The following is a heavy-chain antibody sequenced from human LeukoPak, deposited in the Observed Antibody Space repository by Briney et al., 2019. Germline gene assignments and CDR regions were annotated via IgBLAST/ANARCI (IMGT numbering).Heavy chain of an antibody. V-gene: IGHV3-23*01. Sequence: GGSLRLSCTASGFTFTTYAINWVCQAPGKGLEWVSGISGGGDKAFYADSVNGRFTISRDNSKNSVSLQMSSLRPDDAALYYCVKDLALAGTGGGFDVWGQGTRVAVSS. CDR3: VKDLALAGTGGGFDV. D-gene: IGHD6-19*01. CDR2: ISGGGDKA. CDR1: GFTFTTYA. J-gene: IGHJ3*01.